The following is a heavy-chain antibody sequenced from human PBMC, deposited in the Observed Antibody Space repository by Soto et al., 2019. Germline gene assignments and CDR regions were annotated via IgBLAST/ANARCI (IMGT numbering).Heavy chain of an antibody. J-gene: IGHJ6*02. D-gene: IGHD3-10*01. CDR1: GGSISSGGYY. Sequence: SETLSLTCTVSGGSISSGGYYWSWIRQHPGKGLEWIGYIYYSGSTYYNPSLKSRVTISVDTSKNQFSLKLSSVTAADTAVYYCARADSYYGSGSYENYYYYGMDVWGQGTTVTV. CDR2: IYYSGST. V-gene: IGHV4-31*03. CDR3: ARADSYYGSGSYENYYYYGMDV.